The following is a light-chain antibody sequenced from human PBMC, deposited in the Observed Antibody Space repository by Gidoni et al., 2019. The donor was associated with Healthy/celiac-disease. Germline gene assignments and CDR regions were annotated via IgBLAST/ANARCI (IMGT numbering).Light chain of an antibody. Sequence: ELVLTQSPATLSLSPGERATLSCRTSQSVSSYLAWYQQKPGQAPRLLIYDASNRATGIPARFSGSGSGTDFTLTISSLEPEDFAVDYCQQRSNWPTFGPGTKVDIK. CDR2: DAS. V-gene: IGKV3-11*01. CDR1: QSVSSY. CDR3: QQRSNWPT. J-gene: IGKJ3*01.